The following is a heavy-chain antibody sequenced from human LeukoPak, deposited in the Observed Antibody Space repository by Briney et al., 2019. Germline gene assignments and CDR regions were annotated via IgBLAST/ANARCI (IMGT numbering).Heavy chain of an antibody. CDR1: GGSFSGYY. CDR2: INHSGST. CDR3: ARGRNRPKNLNYGVSYYYGMDV. Sequence: SETLSLTCAVYGGSFSGYYWSWIRQPPGKGLEWIGEINHSGSTNYNPSLKSRVTTSVDTSKNQFSLKLSSVTAADTAVYYCARGRNRPKNLNYGVSYYYGMDVWGQGTTVTVSS. J-gene: IGHJ6*02. D-gene: IGHD1-7*01. V-gene: IGHV4-34*01.